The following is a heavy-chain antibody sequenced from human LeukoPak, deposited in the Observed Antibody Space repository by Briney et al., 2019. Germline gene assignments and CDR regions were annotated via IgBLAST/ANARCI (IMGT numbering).Heavy chain of an antibody. CDR3: ARRGRNYYGSGVYYFDY. D-gene: IGHD3-10*01. CDR1: GGSISSSSYY. J-gene: IGHJ4*02. Sequence: PSETLSLTCTVSGGSISSSSYYWGWIRQPPGKGLERIGSIYYSGSTYYNPSLKSRVTISVDTSKNQFSLKLSSVTAADTAVYYCARRGRNYYGSGVYYFDYWGQGTLVTVSS. V-gene: IGHV4-39*01. CDR2: IYYSGST.